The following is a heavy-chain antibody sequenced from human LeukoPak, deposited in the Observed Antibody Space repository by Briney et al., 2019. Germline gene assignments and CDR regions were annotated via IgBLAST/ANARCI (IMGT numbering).Heavy chain of an antibody. D-gene: IGHD3-3*01. Sequence: PAASLRLSCVASGFTFSSYAMSWVRHAPGKGLEWVSTISNSGGSTYYADSVKDRFTVSRDSSKITLFLQMNSLRAEDTDVYYCAKGLPYYDFYGLDVWAQGTTATVSS. V-gene: IGHV3-23*01. CDR2: ISNSGGST. CDR3: AKGLPYYDFYGLDV. CDR1: GFTFSSYA. J-gene: IGHJ6*02.